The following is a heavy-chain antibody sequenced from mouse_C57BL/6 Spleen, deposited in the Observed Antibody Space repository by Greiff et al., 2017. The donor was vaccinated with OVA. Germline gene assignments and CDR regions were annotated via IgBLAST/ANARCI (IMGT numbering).Heavy chain of an antibody. CDR1: GFTFSDYY. CDR2: INYDGSST. V-gene: IGHV5-16*01. CDR3: ARDRLGDGYYLWDY. J-gene: IGHJ4*01. D-gene: IGHD2-3*01. Sequence: DVKLVESEGGLVQPGSSMKLSCTASGFTFSDYYMAWVRQVPEKGLEWVANINYDGSSTYYLDSLKSRFIISRDNAKNILYLQMSSLKSEDTATYYCARDRLGDGYYLWDYWGQGTSVTVSS.